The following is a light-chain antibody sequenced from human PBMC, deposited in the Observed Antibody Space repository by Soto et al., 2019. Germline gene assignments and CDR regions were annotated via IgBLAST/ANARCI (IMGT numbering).Light chain of an antibody. J-gene: IGKJ1*01. Sequence: DIQMTQSPSSLSASVGDGVTITCRASQSISNRLAWYQQKPGKAPKLLIYDASSLESGVPSRFSGSGSGTEFTLTISSLQPDDFATYYCQQYNSYSWTFGRGTKVDIK. CDR1: QSISNR. CDR3: QQYNSYSWT. CDR2: DAS. V-gene: IGKV1-5*01.